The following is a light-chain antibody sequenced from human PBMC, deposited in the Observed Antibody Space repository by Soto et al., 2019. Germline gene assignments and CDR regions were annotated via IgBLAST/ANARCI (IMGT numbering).Light chain of an antibody. J-gene: IGLJ3*02. CDR1: NIGSQS. Sequence: YELTQPPSLSVSPGKTAMITCGGNNIGSQSVHWYQQQPGQAPVLVMFYDRVRPSGIPERFSGSNSGNTATLTISRVEAGDEADYCCQVWDTSPDPVGVFGGGTKVTVL. CDR2: YDR. CDR3: QVWDTSPDPVGV. V-gene: IGLV3-21*04.